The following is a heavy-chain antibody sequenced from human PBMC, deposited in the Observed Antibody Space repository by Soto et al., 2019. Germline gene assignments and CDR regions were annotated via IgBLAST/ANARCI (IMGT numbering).Heavy chain of an antibody. V-gene: IGHV4-31*03. D-gene: IGHD3-22*01. CDR2: IYYSGST. J-gene: IGHJ4*02. CDR3: ARVTLIVVLDY. Sequence: SETLSLTCTVSGGSISSGGYYWSWIRQHPGKGLEWIGYIYYSGSTYYNPSLKSRVTISVDTSKNQFSLKLSSVTAADTAVYYCARVTLIVVLDYWGQGTLVTVSS. CDR1: GGSISSGGYY.